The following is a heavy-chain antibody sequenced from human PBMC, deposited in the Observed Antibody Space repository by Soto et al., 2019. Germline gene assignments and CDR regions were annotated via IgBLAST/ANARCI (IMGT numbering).Heavy chain of an antibody. Sequence: EVQLVESGGGLVQPGRSLRLSCAASGFTFDDYAMHWVRQAPGKGLEWVSGISWNSGSIGYADSVKGRFTISRDNAKNSLYLQMNSLRAEDTALYYCAKALRQQLPSDSFDYWGQGTLVTVSS. CDR2: ISWNSGSI. CDR1: GFTFDDYA. J-gene: IGHJ4*02. D-gene: IGHD6-13*01. CDR3: AKALRQQLPSDSFDY. V-gene: IGHV3-9*01.